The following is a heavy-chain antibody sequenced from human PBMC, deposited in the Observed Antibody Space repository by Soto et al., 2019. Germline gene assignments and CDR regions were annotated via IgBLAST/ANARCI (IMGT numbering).Heavy chain of an antibody. CDR1: GGSISSGGYY. CDR3: AASCVACGGFNYYGMDV. D-gene: IGHD2-21*01. Sequence: SETLSLTCTASGGSISSGGYYWYWIRQHPGKGLEWIGYIYYSGTTYYNPSLKSRVTISVDTSKNQFSLKLSSVTAADTAVYYCAASCVACGGFNYYGMDVWGQGTTVT. CDR2: IYYSGTT. V-gene: IGHV4-31*03. J-gene: IGHJ6*02.